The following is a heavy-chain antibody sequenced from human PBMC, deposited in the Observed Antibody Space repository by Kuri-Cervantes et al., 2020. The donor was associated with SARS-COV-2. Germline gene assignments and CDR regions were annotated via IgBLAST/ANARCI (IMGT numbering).Heavy chain of an antibody. CDR2: ISAYNGNT. Sequence: ASVKVSCKASGYTFTSYGISWVRQAPGQGLEWMGWISAYNGNTNYAQKFQGRVTITADKSTSTAYMELSSLRSEDTAVYYCARGLKRVVPAEKGSGDYYYYMDVWGKGTTVTVSS. D-gene: IGHD2-2*01. V-gene: IGHV1-18*01. CDR1: GYTFTSYG. CDR3: ARGLKRVVPAEKGSGDYYYYMDV. J-gene: IGHJ6*03.